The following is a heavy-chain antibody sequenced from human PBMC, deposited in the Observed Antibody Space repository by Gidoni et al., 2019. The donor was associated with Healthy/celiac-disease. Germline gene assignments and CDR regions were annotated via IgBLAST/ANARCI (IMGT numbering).Heavy chain of an antibody. CDR3: ARGSGSVTMIVAYDY. CDR2: IYHSGST. Sequence: LLQPSRTLSLTCAVTGASISRSNWWSWVRQLPGKGLEWIGEIYHSGSTNYNPSRKSRVTISVDKSKNQFSLKLSSVTAADTAVYYCARGSGSVTMIVAYDYWGQGTLVTVSS. CDR1: GASISRSNW. V-gene: IGHV4-4*02. D-gene: IGHD3-22*01. J-gene: IGHJ4*02.